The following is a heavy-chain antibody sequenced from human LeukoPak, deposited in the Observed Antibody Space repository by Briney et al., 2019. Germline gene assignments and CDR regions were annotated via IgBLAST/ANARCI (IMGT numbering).Heavy chain of an antibody. CDR2: IWYDGSNK. V-gene: IGHV3-33*01. J-gene: IGHJ3*02. CDR1: GFTFSSYG. CDR3: ARDKADHDAFDI. Sequence: GGSLRLSCAASGFTFSSYGMHWVRQAPGKGLQWVAVIWYDGSNKYYADSVKGRFTISRDNSKNTLYLQMNSLRAEDTAVYYCARDKADHDAFDIWGPGTMVTVSS.